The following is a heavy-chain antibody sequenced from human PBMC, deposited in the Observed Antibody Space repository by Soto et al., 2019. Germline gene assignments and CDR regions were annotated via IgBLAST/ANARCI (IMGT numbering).Heavy chain of an antibody. Sequence: PSETLSLTCAVSGGSISSSNWWSWVRQPPGKGLEWIGEIYHSGSTNYNPSLKSRVTISVDKSKNQFSLKLSSVTAADTAVYYCARRGSGYYPYYFDYWGQGTLVTVSS. D-gene: IGHD3-22*01. J-gene: IGHJ4*02. CDR2: IYHSGST. CDR3: ARRGSGYYPYYFDY. CDR1: GGSISSSNW. V-gene: IGHV4-4*02.